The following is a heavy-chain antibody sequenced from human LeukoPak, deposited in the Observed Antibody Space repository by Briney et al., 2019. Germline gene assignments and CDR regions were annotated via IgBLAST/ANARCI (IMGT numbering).Heavy chain of an antibody. J-gene: IGHJ3*02. CDR3: ARGGPPYALDI. CDR1: GFTFSSYS. CDR2: ISSSSSTI. D-gene: IGHD1-14*01. Sequence: GGSLRLSCAASGFTFSSYSMNWVRQAPGKGLEWVSYISSSSSTIYYADSLKGRFTISRDNAKNSLYLQTNSLRVEDTAVYYCARGGPPYALDIWGQGTMVTVSS. V-gene: IGHV3-48*04.